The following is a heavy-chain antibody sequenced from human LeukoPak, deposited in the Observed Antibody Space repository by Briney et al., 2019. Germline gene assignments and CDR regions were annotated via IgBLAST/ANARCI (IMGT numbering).Heavy chain of an antibody. CDR2: INPKSGGT. V-gene: IGHV1-2*02. CDR1: GYTFTDYY. D-gene: IGHD4-17*01. CDR3: ARDGATGTTPYNWFDP. J-gene: IGHJ5*02. Sequence: GASVKVSCKASGYTFTDYYMHWVRQAPGQGLEWMGWINPKSGGTNYAQNLQGRVTMTRDTSISTVYMELTSLRSDDTAVYYYARDGATGTTPYNWFDPWGQGTLVTVSS.